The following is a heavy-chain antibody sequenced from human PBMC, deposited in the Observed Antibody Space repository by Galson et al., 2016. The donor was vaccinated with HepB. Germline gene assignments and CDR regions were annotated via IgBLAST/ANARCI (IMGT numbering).Heavy chain of an antibody. V-gene: IGHV3-23*01. CDR3: AKTRIPTRGGGRASGFDV. CDR2: INGSGVSS. CDR1: GFTFSSYA. D-gene: IGHD6-6*01. J-gene: IGHJ3*01. Sequence: SLRLSCAASGFTFSSYAMSWVRQAPGKGLEWVLAINGSGVSSYYADSVKGRFTISRDNSKNTLYLQMDSLRAEDTAAYYCAKTRIPTRGGGRASGFDVWGQGTMVTVSS.